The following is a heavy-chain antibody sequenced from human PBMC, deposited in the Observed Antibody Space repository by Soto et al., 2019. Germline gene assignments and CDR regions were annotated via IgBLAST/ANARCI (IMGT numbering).Heavy chain of an antibody. CDR2: IYYSGST. CDR1: GGSISSGGYY. D-gene: IGHD5-18*01. Sequence: SETLSLTCTVSGGSISSGGYYWSWIRQHTGKGLEWIGYIYYSGSTYYNPSLKSRVTISVDTSKNQFSLKLSSLTAADTAVYYCARELPGVGGYSYGASDYWGQGTLVTVSS. V-gene: IGHV4-31*03. J-gene: IGHJ4*02. CDR3: ARELPGVGGYSYGASDY.